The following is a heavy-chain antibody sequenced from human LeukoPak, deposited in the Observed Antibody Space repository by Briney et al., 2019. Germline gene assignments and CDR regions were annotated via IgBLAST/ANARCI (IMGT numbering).Heavy chain of an antibody. CDR1: GYTFTSYG. CDR3: ASSSSWANYYYYLDV. Sequence: ASVKVSCKASGYTFTSYGISWVRQAPGQGLEWMGWISAYNGNTNYAQKPQGRVTMTTDTSTSTAYMELRSLRSDDTAVYYCASSSSWANYYYYLDVWGKGTTATVSS. CDR2: ISAYNGNT. D-gene: IGHD6-13*01. J-gene: IGHJ6*03. V-gene: IGHV1-18*01.